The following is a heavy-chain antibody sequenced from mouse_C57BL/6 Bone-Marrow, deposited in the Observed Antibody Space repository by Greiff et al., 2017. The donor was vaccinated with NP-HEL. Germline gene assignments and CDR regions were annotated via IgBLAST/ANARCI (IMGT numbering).Heavy chain of an antibody. V-gene: IGHV2-5*01. CDR3: AKIDDYDVKAWFAY. J-gene: IGHJ3*01. CDR2: IWRGGST. Sequence: VQRVESGPGLVQPSQSLSITCTVSGFSLTSYGVHWVRQSPGKGLEWLGVIWRGGSTDYNAAFMSRLSITKDNSKSQVFFKMNSLQADDTAIYYCAKIDDYDVKAWFAYWGQGTLVTVSA. CDR1: GFSLTSYG. D-gene: IGHD2-4*01.